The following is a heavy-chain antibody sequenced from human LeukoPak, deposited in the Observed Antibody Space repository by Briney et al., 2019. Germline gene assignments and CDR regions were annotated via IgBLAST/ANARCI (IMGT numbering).Heavy chain of an antibody. CDR1: GFTFSSYS. V-gene: IGHV3-21*01. CDR3: ARVTAARWELLGAFDI. Sequence: PGGSLRLSCATSGFTFSSYSMNWVRQAPGKGLEWVSSISRSSSYIYYADSVKGRFTISRDNAKNSLHLQMNSLRAEDTAVYYCARVTAARWELLGAFDIWGQGTMVTVSS. CDR2: ISRSSSYI. D-gene: IGHD3-10*01. J-gene: IGHJ3*02.